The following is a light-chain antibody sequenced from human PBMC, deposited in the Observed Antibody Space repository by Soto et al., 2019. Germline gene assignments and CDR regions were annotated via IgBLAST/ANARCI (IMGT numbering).Light chain of an antibody. CDR3: QQLNTFPPFFT. CDR1: QGIRSY. J-gene: IGKJ3*01. V-gene: IGKV1-9*01. CDR2: GAS. Sequence: DIQLTQSPSLLSASVGDRVTITCRASQGIRSYLAWYQQRPGKAPELLIYGASTLRPGGASRFSGSGSGTEFTLTISSLQPEDFATYFCQQLNTFPPFFTFXPGTKAGIK.